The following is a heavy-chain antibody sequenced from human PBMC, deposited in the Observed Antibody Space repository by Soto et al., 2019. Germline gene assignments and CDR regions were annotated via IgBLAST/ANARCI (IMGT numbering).Heavy chain of an antibody. D-gene: IGHD3-10*01. J-gene: IGHJ5*02. Sequence: ASVKVSCKASGYTFTSYGISWVRQAPGQGLEWMGWISAYNGNTNYAQKLQGRVTMTTDTSTSTAYMELRSLRSDDTAVYYCARRHGSGSYYTTHNWFDPWRQGTLVTVSS. CDR2: ISAYNGNT. V-gene: IGHV1-18*01. CDR1: GYTFTSYG. CDR3: ARRHGSGSYYTTHNWFDP.